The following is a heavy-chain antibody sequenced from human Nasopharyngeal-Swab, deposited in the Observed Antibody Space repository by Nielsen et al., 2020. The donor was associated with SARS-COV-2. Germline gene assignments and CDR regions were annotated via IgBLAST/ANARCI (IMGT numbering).Heavy chain of an antibody. V-gene: IGHV3-23*01. CDR1: GFSFSTHA. D-gene: IGHD2-8*01. J-gene: IGHJ3*02. Sequence: GESLKISCAASGFSFSTHAMTWIRQAPGKGLEWVSSLGVGGGPTYYADSAKGRFTISSDTSKNTLYLQMNSLRAEDTALYYCVKDGYCTNGVCGFDAFDIWGRGTMVTVSS. CDR3: VKDGYCTNGVCGFDAFDI. CDR2: LGVGGGPT.